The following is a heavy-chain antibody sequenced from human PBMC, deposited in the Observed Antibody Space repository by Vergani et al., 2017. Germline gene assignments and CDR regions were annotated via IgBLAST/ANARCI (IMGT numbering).Heavy chain of an antibody. V-gene: IGHV3-30-3*01. CDR2: ISYDGSNK. J-gene: IGHJ6*03. Sequence: VQLLESGGGLVQPGGSLRLSCAASGFTFSSYAMHWVRQAPGKGLEWVAVISYDGSNKYYADSVKGRFTISRDNSKNTLYLQMNSLRAEDTAVYYCARDQVATIHYMDVWGKGTTVTVSS. CDR3: ARDQVATIHYMDV. CDR1: GFTFSSYA. D-gene: IGHD5-12*01.